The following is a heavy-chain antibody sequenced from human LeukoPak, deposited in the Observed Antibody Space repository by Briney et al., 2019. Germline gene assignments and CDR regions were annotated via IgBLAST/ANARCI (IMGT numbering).Heavy chain of an antibody. V-gene: IGHV3-74*01. CDR2: IKSDGST. Sequence: GGSLRLSCAASGFTFSSYWMHWVRHAPGKGLGWVSRIKSDGSTNYPDSVKGGFTISRDNAKNTVSLQMSSLRAEDTGVYYCARAPSEIGGYYPEYFRHWGQGTLVTVSS. D-gene: IGHD3-22*01. J-gene: IGHJ1*01. CDR1: GFTFSSYW. CDR3: ARAPSEIGGYYPEYFRH.